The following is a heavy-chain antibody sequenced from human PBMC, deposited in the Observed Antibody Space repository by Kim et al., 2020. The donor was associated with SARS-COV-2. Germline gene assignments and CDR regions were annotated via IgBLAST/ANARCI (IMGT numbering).Heavy chain of an antibody. CDR3: ARDPTVNWNDAYYYYGMDV. J-gene: IGHJ6*02. Sequence: GGSLRLSCAASGFTFSDYYMSWIRQAPGKGLEWVSYISSSGSTIYYADSVKGRFTISRDNAKNSLYLQMNSLRAEDTAVYYCARDPTVNWNDAYYYYGMDVWGQGTTVTVSS. V-gene: IGHV3-11*01. D-gene: IGHD1-1*01. CDR1: GFTFSDYY. CDR2: ISSSGSTI.